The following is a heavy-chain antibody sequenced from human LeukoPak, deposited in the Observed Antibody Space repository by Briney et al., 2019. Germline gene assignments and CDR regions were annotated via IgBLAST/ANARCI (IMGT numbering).Heavy chain of an antibody. CDR2: ISGSSDDI. D-gene: IGHD3-9*01. Sequence: GGSLRLSCAASGFTFSSHRMNWVRQAPGKGLEWVADISGSSDDIHYADSVTGRFTISRDNAKNSVYLQMNSLRVEDTAVYYCAKGKWGLTINNFDVWGQGTMVTVSS. V-gene: IGHV3-48*01. CDR3: AKGKWGLTINNFDV. J-gene: IGHJ3*01. CDR1: GFTFSSHR.